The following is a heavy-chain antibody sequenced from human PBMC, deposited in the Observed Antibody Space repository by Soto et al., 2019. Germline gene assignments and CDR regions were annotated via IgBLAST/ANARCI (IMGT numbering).Heavy chain of an antibody. J-gene: IGHJ6*02. CDR3: ARIEAAHYYYYYYGMDV. CDR2: INAGNGNT. D-gene: IGHD2-15*01. Sequence: ASVKVSCKAPGYTFTSYAMHWVRQAPGQRLEWMGWINAGNGNTKYSQKFQGRVTITRDTSASTAYMELSSLRSEDTAVYYCARIEAAHYYYYYYGMDVWGQGTTVTVSS. CDR1: GYTFTSYA. V-gene: IGHV1-3*01.